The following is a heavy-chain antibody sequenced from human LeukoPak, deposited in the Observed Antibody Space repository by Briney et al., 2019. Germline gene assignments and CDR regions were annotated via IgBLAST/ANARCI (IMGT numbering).Heavy chain of an antibody. J-gene: IGHJ5*02. CDR3: ARGVDCSGDSCYPNWFDR. CDR1: GDGFTNYW. V-gene: IGHV5-51*01. CDR2: IYPGDFDT. Sequence: GESLKISCKVSGDGFTNYWIGWVRQMPGKGLEWMGIIYPGDFDTRYSPSFQGQVTISADKSNSTAYLQWSSLEASDTAMYYCARGVDCSGDSCYPNWFDRWGQGALVTVSS. D-gene: IGHD2-15*01.